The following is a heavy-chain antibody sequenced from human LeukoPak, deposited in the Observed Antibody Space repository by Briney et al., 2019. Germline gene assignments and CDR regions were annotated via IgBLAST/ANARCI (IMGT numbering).Heavy chain of an antibody. CDR1: GYTFTSYY. Sequence: ASVKVSCKASGYTFTSYYMHWVRQAPGQGLEWMGIINPSGGSTSYAQKFQGRVTMTRDMSTSTAYMELSSLRSEDTAVYYCARDRKDGYNPSGYFDYWGQGTLVTVSS. V-gene: IGHV1-46*01. CDR2: INPSGGST. D-gene: IGHD5-24*01. CDR3: ARDRKDGYNPSGYFDY. J-gene: IGHJ4*02.